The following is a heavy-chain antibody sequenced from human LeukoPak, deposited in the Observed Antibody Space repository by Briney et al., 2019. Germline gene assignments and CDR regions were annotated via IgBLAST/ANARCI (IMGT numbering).Heavy chain of an antibody. CDR2: IYPGDSDT. J-gene: IGHJ4*02. V-gene: IGHV5-51*01. CDR1: GYSFTIYW. CDR3: ARQGYSYGYDY. D-gene: IGHD5-18*01. Sequence: GESLKISCKGSGYSFTIYWIGWVRQMPGKGLEWMGIIYPGDSDTRHSPSFQGQITISADKSISTAYLQWSSLKASDTAIYYCARQGYSYGYDYWGQGTLVTVSS.